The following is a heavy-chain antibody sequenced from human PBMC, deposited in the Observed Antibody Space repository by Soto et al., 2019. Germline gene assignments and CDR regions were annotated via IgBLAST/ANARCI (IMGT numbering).Heavy chain of an antibody. CDR3: ARDRYPFDY. J-gene: IGHJ4*02. Sequence: PGGSLRLSCAASGFTFSSYSMNWVRQAPGKGLEWVSVIYSGGSTYYADSVKGRFTISRDNSKNTLYLQMNSLRAEDTAVYYCARDRYPFDYWGQGTLVTVSS. CDR2: IYSGGST. CDR1: GFTFSSYS. V-gene: IGHV3-53*01. D-gene: IGHD1-26*01.